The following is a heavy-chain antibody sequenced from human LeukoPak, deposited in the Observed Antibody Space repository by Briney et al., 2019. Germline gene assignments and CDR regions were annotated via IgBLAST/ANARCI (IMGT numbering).Heavy chain of an antibody. CDR2: IYSGGDT. V-gene: IGHV3-53*01. Sequence: PGGSLRLSCAPSGFAHSSNYMRWVRQAPGKGLEWASVIYSGGDTFYADSVKGRFTISRDNSKNTLYLQMNSLRAEDTAVYYCAAKVELRSNGPYFNSWGQGTLVTVSS. J-gene: IGHJ4*02. D-gene: IGHD1-7*01. CDR1: GFAHSSNY. CDR3: AAKVELRSNGPYFNS.